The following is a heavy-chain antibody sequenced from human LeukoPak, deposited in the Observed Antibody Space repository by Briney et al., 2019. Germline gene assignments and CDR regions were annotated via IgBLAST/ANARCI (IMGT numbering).Heavy chain of an antibody. CDR1: GYSFTSYW. V-gene: IGHV5-51*01. CDR3: ARSGYCSGGSCPTGAPDY. D-gene: IGHD2-15*01. CDR2: IYPGDSDT. J-gene: IGHJ4*02. Sequence: GESLKISCKGSGYSFTSYWIGWVRQMPGKGLEWMGIIYPGDSDTRYSPSFQGQVTISADKSISTAYLQWSSLKASDTAMYYCARSGYCSGGSCPTGAPDYWGQGTLVIVSS.